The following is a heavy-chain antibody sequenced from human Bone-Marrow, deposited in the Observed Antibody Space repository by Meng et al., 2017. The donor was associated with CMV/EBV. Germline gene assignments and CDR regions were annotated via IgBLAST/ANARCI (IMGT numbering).Heavy chain of an antibody. CDR3: ARGGGHVPAAYYYYYGMDV. Sequence: GGSLRLSCAASGFTFSSYWMSWVRQAPGKGLEWVANIKQDGSDKYYVDSVKGRFTISRDNAKNSLYLSMNGLRAEDTAGYYCARGGGHVPAAYYYYYGMDVWGQGTTVTVSS. CDR2: IKQDGSDK. V-gene: IGHV3-7*01. D-gene: IGHD2-2*01. CDR1: GFTFSSYW. J-gene: IGHJ6*02.